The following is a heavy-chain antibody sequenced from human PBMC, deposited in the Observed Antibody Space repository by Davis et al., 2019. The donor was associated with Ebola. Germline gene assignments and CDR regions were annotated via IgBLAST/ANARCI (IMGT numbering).Heavy chain of an antibody. Sequence: MPSETLSLTCTVSGGSVSSGSYYWSWIRQPPGKGLEWIGYIYYSGSTNYNPSLKSRVTISVDTSKNQFSLKLSSVTAADTAVYYCARVGYYDSSGNNWFDPWGQGTLVTVSS. D-gene: IGHD3-22*01. CDR2: IYYSGST. V-gene: IGHV4-61*01. CDR1: GGSVSSGSYY. J-gene: IGHJ5*02. CDR3: ARVGYYDSSGNNWFDP.